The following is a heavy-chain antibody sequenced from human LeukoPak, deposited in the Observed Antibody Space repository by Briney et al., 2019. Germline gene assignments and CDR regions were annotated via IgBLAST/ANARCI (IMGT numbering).Heavy chain of an antibody. CDR3: ARVSGSSLDY. J-gene: IGHJ4*02. V-gene: IGHV3-66*01. D-gene: IGHD1-26*01. Sequence: PGGSLRLSCAASGFTFSDYWMTWVRLAPGKGLEWVSVIYSGGSTYYADSVKGRFTISRDNSKNTLYLQMNSLRAEDTAVYYCARVSGSSLDYWGQGTLVTVSS. CDR1: GFTFSDYW. CDR2: IYSGGST.